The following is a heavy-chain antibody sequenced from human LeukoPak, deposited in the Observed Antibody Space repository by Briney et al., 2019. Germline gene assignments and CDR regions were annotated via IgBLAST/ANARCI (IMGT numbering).Heavy chain of an antibody. CDR1: CGSISNYH. Sequence: PSETLSLTCTVSCGSISNYHWSWIRQPAGKGLEWIGQIHTSGSTNYNPPLKSRVTVSIDTTEDQVSLTIRSVTAADTAFYYCARRDISSGWSFDYWGQGTLVTVSS. CDR2: IHTSGST. V-gene: IGHV4-4*07. CDR3: ARRDISSGWSFDY. D-gene: IGHD6-19*01. J-gene: IGHJ4*02.